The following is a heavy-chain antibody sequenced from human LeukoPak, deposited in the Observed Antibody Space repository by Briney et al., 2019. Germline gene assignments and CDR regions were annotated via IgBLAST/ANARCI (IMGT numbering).Heavy chain of an antibody. CDR2: ISKSGTT. CDR1: GVSISYATYQ. V-gene: IGHV4-61*02. D-gene: IGHD3-16*02. Sequence: SQTLSLTCTVSGVSISYATYQWTWIRQSAGTGLEWIGLISKSGTTNYNPSHKSRVTISIDTTKNQFSLKLTSVTAADTAVYYCARLLGPLDYVWGSSRSKWGQGTLVTVSS. CDR3: ARLLGPLDYVWGSSRSK. J-gene: IGHJ4*02.